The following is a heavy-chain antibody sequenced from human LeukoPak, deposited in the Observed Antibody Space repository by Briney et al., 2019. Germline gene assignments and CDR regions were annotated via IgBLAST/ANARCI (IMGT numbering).Heavy chain of an antibody. J-gene: IGHJ4*02. Sequence: GGSLRLSRAASGFTFSSYAMSWVRQAPGKGLEWVSGISTSGGSSSYADSVKGRFTISRDNPRNTLYMQMNSLRAEDTALYYCAIMHPYYDGSGYWVQWGQGTLVTVSS. CDR3: AIMHPYYDGSGYWVQ. D-gene: IGHD3-22*01. CDR1: GFTFSSYA. CDR2: ISTSGGSS. V-gene: IGHV3-23*01.